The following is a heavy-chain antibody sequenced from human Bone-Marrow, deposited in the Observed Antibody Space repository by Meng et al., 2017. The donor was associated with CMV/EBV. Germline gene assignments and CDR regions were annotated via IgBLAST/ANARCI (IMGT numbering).Heavy chain of an antibody. J-gene: IGHJ3*02. CDR3: ARSRYEVLVGPFDS. CDR2: IYSGGST. D-gene: IGHD3-9*01. V-gene: IGHV3-66*02. CDR1: GFVVSADY. Sequence: GESLKISCAASGFVVSADYMNWVRQAPGKGLEWVSLIYSGGSTYYADSVKGRFTISRDNSKNTLFLDMNGLRREDTAVYFCARSRYEVLVGPFDSWGQGTLVTVSS.